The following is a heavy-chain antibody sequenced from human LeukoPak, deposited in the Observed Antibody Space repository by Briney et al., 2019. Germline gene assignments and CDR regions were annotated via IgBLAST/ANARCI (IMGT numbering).Heavy chain of an antibody. V-gene: IGHV3-48*03. CDR2: ISSSGSPI. CDR1: GFTFSSYE. D-gene: IGHD2-15*01. Sequence: PGGSLRLSCAASGFTFSSYEMSWVRQAPGKGLEWVSYISSSGSPIYYADSVEGRFTISRDNSKNTLYLHMNSLRAEDTAVYYCARVRYCSGGSCYFYNAMDVWGQGTTVTVSS. CDR3: ARVRYCSGGSCYFYNAMDV. J-gene: IGHJ6*02.